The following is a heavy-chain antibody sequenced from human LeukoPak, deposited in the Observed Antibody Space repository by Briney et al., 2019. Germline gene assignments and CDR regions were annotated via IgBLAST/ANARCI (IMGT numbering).Heavy chain of an antibody. CDR3: ASQYFDWLVDY. Sequence: GGSLRLSCAASGFTFSSYWMSWVRQAPGKGLEWVANIKQDGSEKYYVDSVKGRFTISRDNAKNSLYLQMNSLRAEDTAVYYCASQYFDWLVDYWGQGTLVTVSS. CDR2: IKQDGSEK. CDR1: GFTFSSYW. V-gene: IGHV3-7*01. D-gene: IGHD3-9*01. J-gene: IGHJ4*02.